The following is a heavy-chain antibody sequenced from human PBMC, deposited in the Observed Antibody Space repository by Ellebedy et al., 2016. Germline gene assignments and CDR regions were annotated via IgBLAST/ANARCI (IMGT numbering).Heavy chain of an antibody. CDR2: ISYDGSNK. Sequence: GESLKISCAASGFTFSSYAMSWVRQAPGKGLEWVAVISYDGSNKYYADSVKGRFTISRDNSKNSLYLQMNSLRAEDTAVYYCAREQTGLFDIWGQGTMVTVSS. CDR1: GFTFSSYA. CDR3: AREQTGLFDI. J-gene: IGHJ3*02. D-gene: IGHD5/OR15-5a*01. V-gene: IGHV3-30-3*01.